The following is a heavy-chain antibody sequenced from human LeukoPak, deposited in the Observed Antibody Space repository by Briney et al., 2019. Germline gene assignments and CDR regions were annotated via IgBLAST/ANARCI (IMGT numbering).Heavy chain of an antibody. V-gene: IGHV4-31*03. CDR3: ASRGRYDYVWGSYGPNDAFDI. CDR2: IYYSGST. D-gene: IGHD3-16*01. CDR1: GGSISSGGYY. J-gene: IGHJ3*02. Sequence: SETLSLTCTVSGGSISSGGYYWSWIRQHPGKGLEWIGYIYYSGSTYYNSSLKSRVTISVETSKNQFSLKLSSVTAADTAVYYCASRGRYDYVWGSYGPNDAFDIWGQGTMVTVYS.